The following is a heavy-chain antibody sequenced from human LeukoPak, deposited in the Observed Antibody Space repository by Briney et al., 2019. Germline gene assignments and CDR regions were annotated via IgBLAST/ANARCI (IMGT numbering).Heavy chain of an antibody. V-gene: IGHV4-61*02. J-gene: IGHJ6*03. CDR3: ARHVWFGEFYYHYMDV. CDR2: IYTSGST. CDR1: GGSISSGTYY. D-gene: IGHD3-10*01. Sequence: PSETLSLTCTVSGGSISSGTYYWSWVRQPAGKGLEWIGRIYTSGSTNYNPSLKSRVSISVDTSKNQFSLKLSSVTAADTAVYYCARHVWFGEFYYHYMDVWGKGTTVTLSS.